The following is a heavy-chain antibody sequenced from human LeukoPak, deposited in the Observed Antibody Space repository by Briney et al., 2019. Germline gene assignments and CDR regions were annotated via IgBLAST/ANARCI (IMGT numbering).Heavy chain of an antibody. CDR1: GFNFANHA. CDR3: VREDTPATANY. J-gene: IGHJ4*02. CDR2: ISGGGDIT. V-gene: IGHV3-23*01. D-gene: IGHD2-21*02. Sequence: GGSLRPSCAASGFNFANHAMSWVRQTPGKGLEWVSAISGGGDITYYADSVTGRFTTSRDNSKDTLFLQMHSLRPGDTAVYYCVREDTPATANYWGQGTLVTISS.